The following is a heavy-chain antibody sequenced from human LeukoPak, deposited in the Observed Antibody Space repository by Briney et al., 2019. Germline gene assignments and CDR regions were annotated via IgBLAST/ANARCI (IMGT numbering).Heavy chain of an antibody. CDR1: GGSISSSSYY. J-gene: IGHJ3*02. CDR2: IYYSGST. CDR3: ARHRGGYNWNDDDAFDI. D-gene: IGHD1-1*01. V-gene: IGHV4-39*01. Sequence: SETLSLTCTVSGGSISSSSYYWGWIRQPPGKGLEWIGSIYYSGSTYYNPSLKSRVTISVDTSKNQFSLKLSSVTAADTAVYYCARHRGGYNWNDDDAFDIWGQGTMVTVSS.